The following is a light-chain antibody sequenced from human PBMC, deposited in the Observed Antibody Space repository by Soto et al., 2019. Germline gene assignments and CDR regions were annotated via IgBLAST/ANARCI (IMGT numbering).Light chain of an antibody. V-gene: IGLV2-11*01. CDR1: SSDIGSYNA. CDR3: SSFAPSYRGI. Sequence: QSALTQPRSVSGSPGHSVTISCFGTSSDIGSYNAVSWYQQHPGKAPKLIIFDVFERPSGVPDRFSGSKSGNSASLTISGLQAEDESDYYCSSFAPSYRGIFGGGTKVTVL. CDR2: DVF. J-gene: IGLJ2*01.